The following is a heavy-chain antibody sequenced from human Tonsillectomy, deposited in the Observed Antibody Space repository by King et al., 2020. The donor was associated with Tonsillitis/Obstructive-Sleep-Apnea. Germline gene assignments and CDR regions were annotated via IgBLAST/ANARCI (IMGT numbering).Heavy chain of an antibody. J-gene: IGHJ4*02. D-gene: IGHD2-2*01. CDR2: IYPGDSDT. V-gene: IGHV5-51*01. Sequence: QLVQSGAEVKKPGESLKISCKGSGYSFTSYWIGWVRQMPGKGLEWMGIIYPGDSDTRYSPSFQGQVTISADKSISTAYLQWSSLKASDTAMYYSARHGTCSSTSCEYYFDYWGQGTLVTVSS. CDR3: ARHGTCSSTSCEYYFDY. CDR1: GYSFTSYW.